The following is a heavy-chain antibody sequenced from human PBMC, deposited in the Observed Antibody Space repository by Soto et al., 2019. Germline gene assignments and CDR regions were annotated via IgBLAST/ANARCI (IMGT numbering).Heavy chain of an antibody. V-gene: IGHV1-2*04. CDR1: GYTFTGYY. CDR2: INPNSGGT. Sequence: ASVKVSCKASGYTFTGYYMHWVRQAPGQGLEWMGWINPNSGGTNYAQKFQGWVTMTRDTSISTAYMELSSLRSEDTAVYYCARGSRYCTNGVCYTDNWFDPWGQGTLVTVSS. CDR3: ARGSRYCTNGVCYTDNWFDP. D-gene: IGHD2-8*01. J-gene: IGHJ5*02.